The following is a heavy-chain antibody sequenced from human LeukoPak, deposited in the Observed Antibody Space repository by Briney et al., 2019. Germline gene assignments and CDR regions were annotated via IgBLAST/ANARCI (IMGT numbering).Heavy chain of an antibody. CDR2: INPNSGGT. J-gene: IGHJ4*02. Sequence: ASVKVSCKAPGYTFTGYYMHWVRQAPGQGLEWMGRINPNSGGTNYAQKFQGRVTMTRDTSISTAYMELSRLRSDDTAVYYCARELIAVAGCFDYWGQGTLVTVSS. D-gene: IGHD6-19*01. CDR1: GYTFTGYY. CDR3: ARELIAVAGCFDY. V-gene: IGHV1-2*06.